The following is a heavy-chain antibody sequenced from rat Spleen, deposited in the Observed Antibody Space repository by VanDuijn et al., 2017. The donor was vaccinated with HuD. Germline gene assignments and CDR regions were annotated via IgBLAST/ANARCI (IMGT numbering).Heavy chain of an antibody. J-gene: IGHJ1*01. Sequence: EVQLVESGGGLVQPGRSLKISCAASGFTFSNYVLDWVRPPPTKDLQWVASISPNGGYTYYRDSVNGRFSISRHNAKTTQYLQMYSLRSEDTATYYCARRHYDGAYGYFDFWGPGTMVTVSS. D-gene: IGHD1-12*02. CDR1: GFTFSNYV. V-gene: IGHV5S13*01. CDR2: ISPNGGYT. CDR3: ARRHYDGAYGYFDF.